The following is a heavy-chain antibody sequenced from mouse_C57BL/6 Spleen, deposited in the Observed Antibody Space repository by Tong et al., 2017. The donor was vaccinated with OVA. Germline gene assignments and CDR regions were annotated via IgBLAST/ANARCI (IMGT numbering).Heavy chain of an antibody. D-gene: IGHD1-1*01. J-gene: IGHJ4*01. CDR3: ARRYYGSHYYAMDY. CDR2: ISSGSSTI. CDR1: GFTFSDYG. V-gene: IGHV5-17*01. Sequence: EVQLQESGGGLVKPGGSLKLSCAASGFTFSDYGMHWVRQAPEKGLEWVAYISSGSSTIYYADTAKGRFTISRDNAKNTLFLQMTSLRSEDTAMYYCARRYYGSHYYAMDYWGQGTSDTVSS.